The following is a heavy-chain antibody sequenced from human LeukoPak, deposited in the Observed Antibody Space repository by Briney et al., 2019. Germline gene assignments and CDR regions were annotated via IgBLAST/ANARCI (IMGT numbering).Heavy chain of an antibody. Sequence: GGSLRLSCAASGFTFSSYEMNWVRQAPGKGLEWVSYISSSGSTIYYADSVKGRFTISRDNSKNTLYLRMNSLRAEDTAVYYCAKIIVEFDYWGQGTLVTVSS. D-gene: IGHD3-22*01. V-gene: IGHV3-48*03. CDR1: GFTFSSYE. CDR2: ISSSGSTI. J-gene: IGHJ4*02. CDR3: AKIIVEFDY.